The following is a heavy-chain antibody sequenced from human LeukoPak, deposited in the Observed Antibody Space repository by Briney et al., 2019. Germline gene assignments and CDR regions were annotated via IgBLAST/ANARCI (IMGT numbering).Heavy chain of an antibody. Sequence: SETLSLTCTVSGGSISSSSYYWSWIRQPPGKGLEWIGEINHSGSTNYNPSLKSRVTISVDTSKNQFSLKLSSVTAADTAVYYCASRTARSSWSHWGQGTLVTVSS. J-gene: IGHJ4*02. CDR2: INHSGST. CDR1: GGSISSSSYY. CDR3: ASRTARSSWSH. V-gene: IGHV4-39*07. D-gene: IGHD6-13*01.